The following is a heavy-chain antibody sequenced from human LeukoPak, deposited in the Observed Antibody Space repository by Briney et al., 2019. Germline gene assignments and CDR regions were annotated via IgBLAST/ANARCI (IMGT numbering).Heavy chain of an antibody. CDR3: ARVRDYCSSTSCYSDAFDI. CDR2: INPNSGGT. Sequence: ASVKVSCKASGYTFTGYYMHWVRQAPGQGLEWMGWINPNSGGTNYAQKFQGRVTMTRDTSISTAYMELSRLRSDDTAVYYCARVRDYCSSTSCYSDAFDIWGQGTMVTVSS. J-gene: IGHJ3*02. V-gene: IGHV1-2*02. CDR1: GYTFTGYY. D-gene: IGHD2-2*01.